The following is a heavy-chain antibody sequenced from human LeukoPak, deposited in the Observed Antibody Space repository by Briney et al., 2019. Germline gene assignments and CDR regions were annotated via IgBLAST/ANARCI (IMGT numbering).Heavy chain of an antibody. CDR2: INTDGSST. D-gene: IGHD6-13*01. CDR3: SRDSIRQQLVP. J-gene: IGHJ5*02. Sequence: GGSLRLSCAASGFTFSSYEMNWVRQAPGKGLVCVSRINTDGSSTRYADSVKGRFTISRDNAKNTLYLQMNSLRAEDTAVYYCSRDSIRQQLVPWGQGTLVTVSS. V-gene: IGHV3-74*01. CDR1: GFTFSSYE.